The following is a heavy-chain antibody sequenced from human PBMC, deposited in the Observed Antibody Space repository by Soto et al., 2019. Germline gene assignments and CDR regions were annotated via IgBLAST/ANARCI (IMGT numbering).Heavy chain of an antibody. CDR1: GFTFSSYA. Sequence: QVQLVESGGGVVQPGRSLRLSCAASGFTFSSYAMHWVRQAPGTGLEWVAVISYDGSNNYYADSVKGRFSISRDNSKNKLYLQMNSLRAEDTAVYYCANQPTGKDYWGQGTLVTVSS. J-gene: IGHJ4*02. V-gene: IGHV3-30*04. CDR2: ISYDGSNN. CDR3: ANQPTGKDY.